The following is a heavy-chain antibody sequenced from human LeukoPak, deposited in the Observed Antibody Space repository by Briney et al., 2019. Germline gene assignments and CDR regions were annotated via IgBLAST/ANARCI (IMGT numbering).Heavy chain of an antibody. D-gene: IGHD3-3*01. J-gene: IGHJ6*03. CDR2: INYNGGGP. CDR3: ARPIHYDFWSGYHPSYYMDV. V-gene: IGHV3-20*04. Sequence: PGGSLRLSCAASGFTFDDHGMSWVRQVPGKGLEWVSGINYNGGGPAYGDSMKGRFTISRDKAKNSLYLQMNSLRAEDTAVYYCARPIHYDFWSGYHPSYYMDVWGKGTTVTVSS. CDR1: GFTFDDHG.